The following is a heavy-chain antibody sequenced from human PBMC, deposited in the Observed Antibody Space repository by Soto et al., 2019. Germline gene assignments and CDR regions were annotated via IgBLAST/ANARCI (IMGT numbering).Heavy chain of an antibody. D-gene: IGHD3-10*01. Sequence: SVKVSCKASGGTFSSYAISWVRQAPGQGLEWMGGIIPIFGTANYAQKFRGRVTITADEPTSTAYMELSSLRSEDTAVYYCARARSRIHDYYGMDVWGQGTTVTVSS. J-gene: IGHJ6*02. CDR3: ARARSRIHDYYGMDV. CDR1: GGTFSSYA. V-gene: IGHV1-69*13. CDR2: IIPIFGTA.